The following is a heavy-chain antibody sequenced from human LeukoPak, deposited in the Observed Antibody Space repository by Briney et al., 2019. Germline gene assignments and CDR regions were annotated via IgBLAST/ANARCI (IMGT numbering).Heavy chain of an antibody. J-gene: IGHJ4*02. Sequence: GGSLRLSCAASGFTFSSYGMHWVRQAPGKGLEWVAVIWYDGSNKYYAGSVKGRFTISRDNSKNTLYLQMNSLRAEDTAVYYCAKQISRGDYVSSFDYWGQGTLVTVSS. CDR1: GFTFSSYG. CDR3: AKQISRGDYVSSFDY. V-gene: IGHV3-33*06. D-gene: IGHD4-17*01. CDR2: IWYDGSNK.